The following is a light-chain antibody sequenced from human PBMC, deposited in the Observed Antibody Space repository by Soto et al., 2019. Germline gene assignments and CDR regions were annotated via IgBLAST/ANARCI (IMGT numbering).Light chain of an antibody. CDR1: SSNIGSNT. CDR2: GNN. CDR3: AAWDDGLNGYV. J-gene: IGLJ1*01. V-gene: IGLV1-44*01. Sequence: QSVLTQPPSASGTPGQRVTISCSGRSSNIGSNTVNWYQQLPGTAPKLLIYGNNQRPSGVADRFSGSKSGTSASLAISGLQSGDEADYYCAAWDDGLNGYVFATGTKVT.